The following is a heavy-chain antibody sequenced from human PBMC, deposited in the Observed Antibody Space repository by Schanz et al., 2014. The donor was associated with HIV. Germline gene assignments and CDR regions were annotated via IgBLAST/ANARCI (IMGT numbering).Heavy chain of an antibody. CDR2: IWYDGRNK. D-gene: IGHD2-2*01. V-gene: IGHV3-33*08. CDR3: ARVKYCSGTSCPWSWYFDL. Sequence: VQLLESGGGLVQPGGSLRLSCAPSGFTFSNYGMHWVRQAPGKGLEWVAVIWYDGRNKDYADSVEGRFTISRENAKNSLYLQMNSLRAGDTAVYYCARVKYCSGTSCPWSWYFDLWGRGTLVTVSS. CDR1: GFTFSNYG. J-gene: IGHJ2*01.